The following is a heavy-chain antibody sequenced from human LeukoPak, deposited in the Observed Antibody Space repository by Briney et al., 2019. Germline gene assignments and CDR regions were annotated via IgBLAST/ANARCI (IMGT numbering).Heavy chain of an antibody. CDR1: GGSISSYY. Sequence: PSETLSFTCTVSGGSISSYYWSWIRQPAGKGLEWIGRIYASGSTYYNPSLKSRVTMSVDTSKNQFSLRLTTVTAADTAVYYCARDSNLEYSSSRGLGRWGQGTLVTVSS. CDR2: IYASGST. D-gene: IGHD6-6*01. CDR3: ARDSNLEYSSSRGLGR. J-gene: IGHJ4*02. V-gene: IGHV4-4*07.